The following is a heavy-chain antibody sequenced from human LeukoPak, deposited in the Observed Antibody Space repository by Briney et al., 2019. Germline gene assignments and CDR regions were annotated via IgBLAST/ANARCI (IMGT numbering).Heavy chain of an antibody. J-gene: IGHJ6*02. Sequence: GGSLRLSCAASGFTFSSYWMTWVRQAPGKGLEWVANINQDGSEKYFEDSVKGRFTISRDNAKNSLYLQLNTLRVEDAAVYYCARDRIVGTNYLGYGLDVWGRGTTLTVSS. CDR3: ARDRIVGTNYLGYGLDV. V-gene: IGHV3-7*01. CDR2: INQDGSEK. D-gene: IGHD1-26*01. CDR1: GFTFSSYW.